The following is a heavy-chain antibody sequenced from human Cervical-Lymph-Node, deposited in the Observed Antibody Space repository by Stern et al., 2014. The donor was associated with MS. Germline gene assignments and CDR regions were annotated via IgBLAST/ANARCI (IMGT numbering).Heavy chain of an antibody. J-gene: IGHJ4*02. CDR1: GFSLTTAGVG. CDR3: AHSRVKYCRGGTCYSSLFDY. Sequence: QVTLKESGPTLVKPTQTLTLTCTFSGFSLTTAGVGVGWIRQPPGKALEWLALIYLDGDKLYSPSLNNRLTITKDTSKNQVVLTMTNVDPVDTATYYCAHSRVKYCRGGTCYSSLFDYWGQGTLVSVSS. D-gene: IGHD2-15*01. V-gene: IGHV2-5*02. CDR2: IYLDGDK.